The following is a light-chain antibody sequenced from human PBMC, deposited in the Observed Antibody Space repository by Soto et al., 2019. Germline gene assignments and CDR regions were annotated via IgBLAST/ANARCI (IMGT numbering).Light chain of an antibody. CDR2: EVY. V-gene: IGKV2D-29*01. J-gene: IGKJ3*01. Sequence: IVMTQTALSLSVTPGQPASISCKSSRSLLHTDGKAYLYWFLQKPGQAPQLLIYEVYNRFSGVPDRFSGSGSGTDFTLKISRVEVEDVGVYYCMQSLEVPSFGPGTKVDIK. CDR1: RSLLHTDGKAY. CDR3: MQSLEVPS.